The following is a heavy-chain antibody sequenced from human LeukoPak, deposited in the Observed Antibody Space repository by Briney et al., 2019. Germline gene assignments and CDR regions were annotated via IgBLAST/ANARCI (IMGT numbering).Heavy chain of an antibody. D-gene: IGHD2-21*01. J-gene: IGHJ5*01. CDR2: INCSGSTI. CDR1: GFTFSDYY. Sequence: GGSLRLSCAASGFTFSDYYMSWIRQAPGKGLEWVAYINCSGSTIYYADSVKGGFTISRDNDNNSLYLQINGLTADDTAVYCFVKDPRDTYGTNWFVSWGQGTLLFVSS. CDR3: VKDPRDTYGTNWFVS. V-gene: IGHV3-11*01.